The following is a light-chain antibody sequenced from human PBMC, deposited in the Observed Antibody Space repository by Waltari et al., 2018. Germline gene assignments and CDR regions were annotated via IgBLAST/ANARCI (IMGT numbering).Light chain of an antibody. J-gene: IGKJ1*01. Sequence: DIVMTQFPDSLAVSLGGRATINCKSSHNVLYNSNNKNYLAGYQQKPGQPPKLLIYWASSRESGVPDRFTGSGSGTDFTLTISSLQAEDAAVYYRQQYYTIHRRFGQGTKVEIK. CDR2: WAS. CDR3: QQYYTIHRR. V-gene: IGKV4-1*01. CDR1: HNVLYNSNNKNY.